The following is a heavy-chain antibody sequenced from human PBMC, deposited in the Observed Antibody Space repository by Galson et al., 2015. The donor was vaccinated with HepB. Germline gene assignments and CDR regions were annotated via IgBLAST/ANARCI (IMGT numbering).Heavy chain of an antibody. CDR1: GFTVSSHY. Sequence: SLRLSCAASGFTVSSHYMSWVRQAPGKGLEWVSFLSSGDNTHYADSVKGRFIISRDNSKNSLYLQMNSLRVEDTAVYYCARFNGGKAGVDYWGQGTLVTVSS. CDR2: LSSGDNT. J-gene: IGHJ4*02. V-gene: IGHV3-53*01. CDR3: ARFNGGKAGVDY. D-gene: IGHD2-15*01.